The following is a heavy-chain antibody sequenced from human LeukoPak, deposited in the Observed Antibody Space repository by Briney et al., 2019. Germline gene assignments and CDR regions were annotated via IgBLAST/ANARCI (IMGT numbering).Heavy chain of an antibody. J-gene: IGHJ3*02. CDR1: GYTFTSYD. CDR3: AREGYSYGFSGDAFDI. V-gene: IGHV1-69*05. D-gene: IGHD5-18*01. Sequence: ASVKVSCKASGYTFTSYDINWVRQAPGQGLEWMGRIIPIFGTANYAQKFQGRVTITTDESTSTAYMELSSLRSEDTAVYYCAREGYSYGFSGDAFDIWGQGTMVTVSS. CDR2: IIPIFGTA.